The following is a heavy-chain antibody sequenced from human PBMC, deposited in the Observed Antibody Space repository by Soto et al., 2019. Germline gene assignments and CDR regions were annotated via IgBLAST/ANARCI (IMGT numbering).Heavy chain of an antibody. J-gene: IGHJ4*02. CDR1: GFAFSTYA. CDR3: SKDSSGYYGVFDY. D-gene: IGHD3-22*01. Sequence: PGGSLRLSCAASGFAFSTYAMSWVRQAPGKGLEWVSAISGSGGSAYYADSVKGRFTISRDHSKNTLYLQMNSLRAEDTAVYYCSKDSSGYYGVFDYWGQGTLVTVSS. CDR2: ISGSGGSA. V-gene: IGHV3-23*01.